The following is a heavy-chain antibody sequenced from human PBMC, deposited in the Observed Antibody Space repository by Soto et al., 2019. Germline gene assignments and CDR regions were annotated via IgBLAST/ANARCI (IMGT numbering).Heavy chain of an antibody. CDR1: GASISGFY. CDR3: VRDGTKTLREWFDP. V-gene: IGHV4-4*07. D-gene: IGHD1-1*01. CDR2: IYATGTT. J-gene: IGHJ5*02. Sequence: LSLTCTVSGASISGFYWSWIRKSAGKGLEWIGRIYATGTTDYNPSLKSRVMMSVDTSKKQFSLKLRSVTVADTAVYYCVRDGTKTLREWFDPWGQGISVTVSS.